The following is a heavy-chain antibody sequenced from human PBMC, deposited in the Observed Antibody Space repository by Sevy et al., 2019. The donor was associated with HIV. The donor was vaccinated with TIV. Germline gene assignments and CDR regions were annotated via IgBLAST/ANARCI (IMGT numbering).Heavy chain of an antibody. Sequence: ASLKVSCKASGYTFTSYDINWVRQATGQGLEWMGWMNPNSGNTGYAQKFQGRVTMTRNTSISTAYMELSSLRSEDTAVYYCARGYRYYYDSSGYVLWGQGTLVTVSS. CDR3: ARGYRYYYDSSGYVL. V-gene: IGHV1-8*01. D-gene: IGHD3-22*01. J-gene: IGHJ4*02. CDR2: MNPNSGNT. CDR1: GYTFTSYD.